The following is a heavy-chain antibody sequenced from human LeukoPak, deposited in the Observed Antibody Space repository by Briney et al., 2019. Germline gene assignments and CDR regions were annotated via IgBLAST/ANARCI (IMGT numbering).Heavy chain of an antibody. Sequence: SETLSLTCAVSGGSISSGGYSWSWIGQPPGKGLEWIGYIYHSGSTYYNPSLKSRVTISVDRSKNQFSLKLSSVTAADTAVYYCARALYDSSGYYNDYWGQGTLVNVSS. V-gene: IGHV4-30-2*01. CDR2: IYHSGST. D-gene: IGHD3-22*01. CDR1: GGSISSGGYS. CDR3: ARALYDSSGYYNDY. J-gene: IGHJ4*02.